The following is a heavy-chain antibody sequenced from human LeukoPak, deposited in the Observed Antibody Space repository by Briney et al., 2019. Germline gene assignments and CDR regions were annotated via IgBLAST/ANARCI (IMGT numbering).Heavy chain of an antibody. CDR1: GFTFSSYE. D-gene: IGHD5-12*01. CDR3: ARLGLVATVYHYYYMDV. Sequence: GGSLRLSCAASGFTFSSYEMNWVRQAPGKGLEWVSYISSSGSTIYYADSVKGRFTISRDNAKNSLYLQMNSLRAEDTAVYYCARLGLVATVYHYYYMDVWGKGTTVTISS. J-gene: IGHJ6*03. V-gene: IGHV3-48*03. CDR2: ISSSGSTI.